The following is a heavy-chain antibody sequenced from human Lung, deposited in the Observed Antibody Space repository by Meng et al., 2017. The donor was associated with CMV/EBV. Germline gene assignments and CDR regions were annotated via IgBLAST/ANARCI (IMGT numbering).Heavy chain of an antibody. Sequence: SLKISCAAAGFNFSNYGIHWVRQAPGKGLEWVAIIWYDGSHRYYADSVQGRFTISRDNSKNTVHLQMNSLRAEDTAVYYCAKDQQSPFSYYFYGMDVWGQGXTVTVSS. V-gene: IGHV3-33*06. J-gene: IGHJ6*02. CDR2: IWYDGSHR. CDR1: GFNFSNYG. CDR3: AKDQQSPFSYYFYGMDV. D-gene: IGHD1/OR15-1a*01.